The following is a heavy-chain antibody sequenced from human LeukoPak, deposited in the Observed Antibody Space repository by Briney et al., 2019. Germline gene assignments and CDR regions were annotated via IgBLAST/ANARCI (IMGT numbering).Heavy chain of an antibody. V-gene: IGHV3-21*04. Sequence: GGSLRLSCAASGFTFSSYSMNWVRQAPGEGLEWVSSISSSSSYIYYADSVKGRFTISRDNAKNSLYLQMNSLRAEDTAVHYCARGGSSGASGYWGQGTLVTVSS. CDR1: GFTFSSYS. CDR2: ISSSSSYI. J-gene: IGHJ4*02. CDR3: ARGGSSGASGY. D-gene: IGHD6-19*01.